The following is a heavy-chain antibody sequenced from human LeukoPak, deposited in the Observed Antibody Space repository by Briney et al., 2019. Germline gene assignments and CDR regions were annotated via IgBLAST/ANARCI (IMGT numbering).Heavy chain of an antibody. CDR3: ARIGSGYSYGYGFGYYFDY. CDR1: GGSFSGYY. D-gene: IGHD5-18*01. V-gene: IGHV4-34*01. J-gene: IGHJ4*02. CDR2: INHSGST. Sequence: SETLSLTCAVYGGSFSGYYWSWIRQPPGKGLEWIGEINHSGSTNHNPSLKSRVTISVDTSKNQFSLKLSSVTAADTAVYYCARIGSGYSYGYGFGYYFDYWGQGTLVTVSS.